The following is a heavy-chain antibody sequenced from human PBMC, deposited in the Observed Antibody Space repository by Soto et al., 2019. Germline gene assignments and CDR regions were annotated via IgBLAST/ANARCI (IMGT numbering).Heavy chain of an antibody. D-gene: IGHD6-6*01. V-gene: IGHV3-30*03. Sequence: QVQLVESGGGVVQPGRSLRLSCVASGFIFSSFGMHWVRQAPGKGLEWVAVMSYDGSTKLYTDSVKGRFTIARDNSKNILYLQMNSLTIEDTAVFYCARSTSSTLNYYYGMDVWGQGTTVTVSS. CDR2: MSYDGSTK. CDR1: GFIFSSFG. CDR3: ARSTSSTLNYYYGMDV. J-gene: IGHJ6*02.